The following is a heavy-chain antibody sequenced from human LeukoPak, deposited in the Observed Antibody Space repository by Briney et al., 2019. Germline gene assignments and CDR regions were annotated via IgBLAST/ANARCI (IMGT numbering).Heavy chain of an antibody. Sequence: ASVKVSCKASGYTFTGYGISWVRQAPGQGLEWMGWISAYNGNTNYAQKLQGRVTMTTDTSTSTAYMELRSLRSDDTAVYYCARDDSSGWYGDRFDYWGQGTLVTVSS. J-gene: IGHJ4*02. D-gene: IGHD6-19*01. CDR3: ARDDSSGWYGDRFDY. CDR1: GYTFTGYG. V-gene: IGHV1-18*01. CDR2: ISAYNGNT.